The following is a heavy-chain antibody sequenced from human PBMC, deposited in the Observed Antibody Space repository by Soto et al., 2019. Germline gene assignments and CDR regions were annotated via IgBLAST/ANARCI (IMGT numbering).Heavy chain of an antibody. Sequence: QVQLVQSGAEVKKPGSSVKVSCKASGGTFSNYTITWVRQAPGQGLEWMGRLIPILGLANYAQKFRGRVTITADKSTTTAYMELRSLRSEDTAMYYCARFKLGEDYWGQETLVTVSS. CDR1: GGTFSNYT. CDR2: LIPILGLA. J-gene: IGHJ4*02. V-gene: IGHV1-69*02. CDR3: ARFKLGEDY. D-gene: IGHD3-16*01.